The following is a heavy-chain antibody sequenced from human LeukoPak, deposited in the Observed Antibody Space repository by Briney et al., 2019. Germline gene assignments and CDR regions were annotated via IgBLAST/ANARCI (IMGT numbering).Heavy chain of an antibody. CDR2: IWYDGSNK. CDR3: ARGHYGRDY. D-gene: IGHD4-17*01. Sequence: GRSLRLSCAASGFTFSSYGMHWVRQAPGKGLEWVAVIWYDGSNKYYADSVKGRFTISRDNAENSLYLQMNSLRADDTALYYCARGHYGRDYWGQGTLVTVSS. CDR1: GFTFSSYG. J-gene: IGHJ4*02. V-gene: IGHV3-33*03.